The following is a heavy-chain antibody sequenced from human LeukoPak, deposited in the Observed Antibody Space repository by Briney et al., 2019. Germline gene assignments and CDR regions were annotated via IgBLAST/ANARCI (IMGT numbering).Heavy chain of an antibody. Sequence: ASVKVSCKASGYTFTRYDINWVRQATGQGLEWMGWMNPNSGNTGYAQKFQGRVTMTRNTSISTAYMELSSLRSEDTAVYYCARVHSGGSNTDFDYWGQGTLVTVSS. CDR3: ARVHSGGSNTDFDY. D-gene: IGHD2-15*01. CDR1: GYTFTRYD. J-gene: IGHJ4*02. CDR2: MNPNSGNT. V-gene: IGHV1-8*01.